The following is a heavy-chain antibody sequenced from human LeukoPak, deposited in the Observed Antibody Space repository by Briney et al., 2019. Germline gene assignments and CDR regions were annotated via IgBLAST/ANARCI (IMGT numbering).Heavy chain of an antibody. V-gene: IGHV4-4*07. CDR1: GGSISSYY. CDR3: ARGPTNRGTFDY. Sequence: SETLSLTCTVSGGSISSYYWSWIRQPAGKGLEWIGRIYTSGSTNYNPSLKSRVTMSVDTSKNQLSLKLSPVTAADTAVYYCARGPTNRGTFDYWGQGTLVTVSS. J-gene: IGHJ4*02. D-gene: IGHD3-10*01. CDR2: IYTSGST.